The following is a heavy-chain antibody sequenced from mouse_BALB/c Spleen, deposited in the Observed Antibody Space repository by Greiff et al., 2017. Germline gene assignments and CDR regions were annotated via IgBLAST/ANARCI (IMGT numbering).Heavy chain of an antibody. Sequence: VQLQQSGPGLVKPSQSLSLTCTVTGYSITSDYAWNWIRQFPGNKLEWMGYISYSGSTSYNPSLKSRISITRYTSKNQFFLQLNSVTTEDTATYYCARGGKYGLDYWGQGTTLTVSS. D-gene: IGHD2-10*02. CDR2: ISYSGST. V-gene: IGHV3-2*02. CDR3: ARGGKYGLDY. J-gene: IGHJ2*01. CDR1: GYSITSDYA.